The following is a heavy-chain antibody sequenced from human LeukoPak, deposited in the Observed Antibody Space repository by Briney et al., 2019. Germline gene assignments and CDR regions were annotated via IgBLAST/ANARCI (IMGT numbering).Heavy chain of an antibody. CDR1: GFIFRNYA. CDR3: AKDNSGKFGVFHY. CDR2: ISGDGGGT. V-gene: IGHV3-23*01. Sequence: GGSLRLSCAASGFIFRNYAMSWVRQAPGKGLEWVSAISGDGGGTFYADSVKGRFTISRDNSKNTVYLQMNSLGVEDTALYYSAKDNSGKFGVFHYWGQGTLVTVSS. J-gene: IGHJ4*02. D-gene: IGHD1-26*01.